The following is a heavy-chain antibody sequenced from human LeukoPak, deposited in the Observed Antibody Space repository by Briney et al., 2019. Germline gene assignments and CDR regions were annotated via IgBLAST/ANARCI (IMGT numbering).Heavy chain of an antibody. J-gene: IGHJ3*02. Sequence: GGSLRLSCAASGFTFSNYRMNWVRQAPGEGLEWVSSISSSSIYIYYTDSLKGRFTISRDNAKNSLYLQMNSLRAEDTAVYYCARGRDGYNLVDAFDIWGQGIMVTVSS. CDR3: ARGRDGYNLVDAFDI. V-gene: IGHV3-21*01. CDR2: ISSSSIYI. CDR1: GFTFSNYR. D-gene: IGHD5-24*01.